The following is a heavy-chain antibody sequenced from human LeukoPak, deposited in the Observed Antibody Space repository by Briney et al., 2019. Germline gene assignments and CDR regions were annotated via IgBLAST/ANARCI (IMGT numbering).Heavy chain of an antibody. V-gene: IGHV3-7*01. CDR1: GFTFSRYW. CDR2: IKQDGTEK. D-gene: IGHD4-17*01. Sequence: GVSLRLSCAASGFTFSRYWMSWVRQAPGKGLEWVANIKQDGTEKYYVDSVKGRFTISRDNAKNSLYLQMNSLRAEDTAVYYCAREEYGDHLWWGQGTLVTVSS. J-gene: IGHJ4*02. CDR3: AREEYGDHLW.